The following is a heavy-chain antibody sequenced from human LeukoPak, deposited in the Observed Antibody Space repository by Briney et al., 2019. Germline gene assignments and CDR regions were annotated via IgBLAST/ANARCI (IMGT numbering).Heavy chain of an antibody. D-gene: IGHD4-17*01. CDR2: ISGSGGST. CDR3: ARDYLVLGSSDYGDYD. CDR1: GFTFSSYA. J-gene: IGHJ4*02. Sequence: GGSLRLSCAASGFTFSSYAMSWVRQAPGKGLEWVSAISGSGGSTYYADSAKGRLTIPRDNSKNTLYLQMNSLRAEDTAVYYCARDYLVLGSSDYGDYDWGQGTLVTVSS. V-gene: IGHV3-23*01.